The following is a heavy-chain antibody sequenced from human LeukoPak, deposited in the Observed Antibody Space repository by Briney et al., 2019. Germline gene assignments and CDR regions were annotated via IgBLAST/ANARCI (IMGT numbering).Heavy chain of an antibody. Sequence: PSETLSLTCAVYGGSFSGYYWSWIRQPPGQGLEWIGEINHSGSTNYNPSLKSRVTISVDTSKNQFSLKLSSVTAADTAVYYCARTPDIVVVPADAFDIWGQGTMVTVSS. V-gene: IGHV4-34*01. D-gene: IGHD2-2*01. CDR2: INHSGST. CDR1: GGSFSGYY. J-gene: IGHJ3*02. CDR3: ARTPDIVVVPADAFDI.